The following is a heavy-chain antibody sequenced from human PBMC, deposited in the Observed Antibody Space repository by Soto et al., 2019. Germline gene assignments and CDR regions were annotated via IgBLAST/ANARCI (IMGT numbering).Heavy chain of an antibody. V-gene: IGHV4-31*03. D-gene: IGHD2-2*01. CDR1: GGSNIRDGYY. CDR2: ISYSGSS. J-gene: IGHJ4*02. CDR3: ARATPAGSADF. Sequence: QVQLQESGPGLVKPSQTLSLTCTVSGGSNIRDGYYWSWIRQHPGKGLEWIAYISYSGSSYSNPSLKSRVTISADTSKNQFCLRLTSVTAADTAVYFCARATPAGSADFWGQGTLVTVSS.